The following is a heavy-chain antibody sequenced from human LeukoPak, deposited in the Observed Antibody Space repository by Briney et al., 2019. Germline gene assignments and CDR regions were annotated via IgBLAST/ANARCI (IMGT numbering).Heavy chain of an antibody. CDR1: GFTFSSYA. J-gene: IGHJ1*01. D-gene: IGHD4-17*01. V-gene: IGHV3-30-3*01. CDR2: ISYDGSNK. CDR3: ARDHHDYGDLEYFQH. Sequence: GGSLRLSCAASGFTFSSYAMSWVRQAPGKGLEWVAVISYDGSNKYYADSVKGRFTISRDNSKNTLYLQMNSLRAEDTAVYYCARDHHDYGDLEYFQHWGQGTLVTVSS.